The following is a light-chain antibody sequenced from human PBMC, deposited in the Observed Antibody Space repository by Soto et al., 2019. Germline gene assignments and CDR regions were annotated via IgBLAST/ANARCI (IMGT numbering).Light chain of an antibody. J-gene: IGLJ2*01. Sequence: QSALTQPPSASGSPGQSVTISCTGTSSDVGVYNYVSWYQQHPGKVPKLMIYEVTKRPSGVPDRFSGSKSGNTASLTVSGLQAEDEADYYCTSYAGSNTIIFGGGTKLTVL. V-gene: IGLV2-8*01. CDR2: EVT. CDR1: SSDVGVYNY. CDR3: TSYAGSNTII.